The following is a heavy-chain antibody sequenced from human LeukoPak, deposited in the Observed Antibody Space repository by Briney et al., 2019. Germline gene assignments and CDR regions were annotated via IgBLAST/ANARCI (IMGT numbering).Heavy chain of an antibody. V-gene: IGHV3-23*01. CDR1: GFSFSSYA. D-gene: IGHD5-18*01. CDR2: ISSSGEST. Sequence: QTGGSLRLSCAASGFSFSSYAMIWVRQAPGKGLEWVSVISSSGESTYYADSLKGRFTISRDNAKNSLYLQMNSLRAEDTAVYHCAVGDTAMVPPSYMDVRGKGTTVTVSS. CDR3: AVGDTAMVPPSYMDV. J-gene: IGHJ6*03.